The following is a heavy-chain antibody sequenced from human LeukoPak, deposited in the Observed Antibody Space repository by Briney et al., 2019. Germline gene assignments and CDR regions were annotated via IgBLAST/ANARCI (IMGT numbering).Heavy chain of an antibody. J-gene: IGHJ4*02. CDR3: AAALYIGQLLSAFDF. D-gene: IGHD3-10*01. Sequence: WASVKVSCKASGYTFTSYGISWVRQAPGQGLEWMGRIIPIVDETDYTQKFQGRVTFTADKSTSTAYMELSGLTSEDTAVYYCAAALYIGQLLSAFDFWGQGTPVIVSS. CDR2: IIPIVDET. V-gene: IGHV1-69*04. CDR1: GYTFTSYG.